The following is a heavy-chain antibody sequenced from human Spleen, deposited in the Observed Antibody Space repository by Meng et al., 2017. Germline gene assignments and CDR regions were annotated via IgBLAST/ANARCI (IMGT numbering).Heavy chain of an antibody. D-gene: IGHD6-13*01. Sequence: GGSLRPSCAASGFTFSSYSTNWVRQAPGKGLEWVSSISSSSSYTYHADSVKGRFTISRDNAKNSLYLQMNSLRAEDTAVYYCAREPHSSWNPENFDYWGQGTLVTVSS. CDR1: GFTFSSYS. J-gene: IGHJ4*02. V-gene: IGHV3-21*01. CDR2: ISSSSSYT. CDR3: AREPHSSWNPENFDY.